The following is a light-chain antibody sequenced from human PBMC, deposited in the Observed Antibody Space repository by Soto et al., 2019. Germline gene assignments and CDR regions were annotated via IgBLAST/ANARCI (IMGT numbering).Light chain of an antibody. V-gene: IGKV3-15*01. CDR3: QQYTNWPLIT. CDR2: GAS. Sequence: IVRTQSTATLAVSTWERSTRSFMASQSVSNNLAWYQQKRGQAPRLLIYGASTRATGIPARFSGGGSGTEFSLFIISLQSEDFAVYYCQQYTNWPLITDAQGTRLEIK. CDR1: QSVSNN. J-gene: IGKJ5*01.